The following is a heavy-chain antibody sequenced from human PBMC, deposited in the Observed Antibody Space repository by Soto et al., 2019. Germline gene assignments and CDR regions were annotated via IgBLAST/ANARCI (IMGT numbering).Heavy chain of an antibody. CDR1: ITNIYY. J-gene: IGHJ4*02. V-gene: IGHV4-38-2*01. D-gene: IGHD3-22*01. CDR2: IYHSGST. CDR3: ARTHFYDSSPLLL. Sequence: PSETLSLTCAVSITNIYYFGWIRQPPGKGLEWIGSIYHSGSTYYNPSLKSRVTISVDTSKARFSLKLTSVTAADTAVYFCARTHFYDSSPLLLWGQGTLVTVSS.